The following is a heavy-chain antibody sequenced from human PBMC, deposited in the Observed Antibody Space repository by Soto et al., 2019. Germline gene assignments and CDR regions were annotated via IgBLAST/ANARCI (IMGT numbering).Heavy chain of an antibody. J-gene: IGHJ6*02. Sequence: ASVKVSWKASGYTFTRYDINWVRQATGQGLEWMGWMNPNSGNTGYAQKFQGRVTMTRNTSISTAYMELSSLRSEDTAVYYCMRERARGIDVWDQATTVTLSS. CDR2: MNPNSGNT. CDR3: MRERARGIDV. CDR1: GYTFTRYD. V-gene: IGHV1-8*01.